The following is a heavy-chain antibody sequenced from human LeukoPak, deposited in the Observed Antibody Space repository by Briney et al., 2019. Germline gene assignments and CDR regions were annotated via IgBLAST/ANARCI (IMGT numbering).Heavy chain of an antibody. D-gene: IGHD3-3*01. Sequence: GGSLRLSCAASGFTFSSYGMHWVRQAPGKGLEWVAVIWYDGSNKYYADSVKGRFTISRDNSKNTLYLQMNSLRAEDTAVYYCARVQLRFLEWFYFDYWGQGTLVTVSS. V-gene: IGHV3-30*19. CDR3: ARVQLRFLEWFYFDY. CDR1: GFTFSSYG. J-gene: IGHJ4*02. CDR2: IWYDGSNK.